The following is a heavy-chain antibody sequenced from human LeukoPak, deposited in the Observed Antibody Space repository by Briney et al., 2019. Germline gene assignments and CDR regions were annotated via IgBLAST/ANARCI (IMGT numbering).Heavy chain of an antibody. Sequence: GGSLRLSCAASGFTFSSYGMHWVCQAPGKGLEWVAATSYDGSDKYYADSVKGRFTISRDNSKNTLFLQMNSLRDEDTAVYYCAKGRDDMDVWGKGTTVTVSS. CDR1: GFTFSSYG. CDR3: AKGRDDMDV. V-gene: IGHV3-30*18. J-gene: IGHJ6*04. CDR2: TSYDGSDK.